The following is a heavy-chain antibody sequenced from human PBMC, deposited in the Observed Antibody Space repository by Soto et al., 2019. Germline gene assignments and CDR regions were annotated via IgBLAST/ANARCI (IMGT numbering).Heavy chain of an antibody. V-gene: IGHV3-7*01. CDR3: ARTAD. D-gene: IGHD2-21*02. J-gene: IGHJ4*02. CDR2: INQDGSET. CDR1: GFAFSSDW. Sequence: EVQLVESGGGLVQPGGSLRLSCAASGFAFSSDWLSWVRQAPGKGLEWVANINQDGSETDYVDSVKGRFTISRDNAQNALLLHMNSLRDEDTAVYYCARTADWGQGTLVTVSS.